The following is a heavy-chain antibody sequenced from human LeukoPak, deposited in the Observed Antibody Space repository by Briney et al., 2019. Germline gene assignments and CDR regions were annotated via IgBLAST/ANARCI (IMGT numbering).Heavy chain of an antibody. V-gene: IGHV1-2*02. Sequence: GASVEVSCKASGYTFTGYYMHWGRQAPGQGFEWMGWINPNSGDTNYAQKFQGRVTLTRDTSISTAHMELSRLRSDDTAVYYCARANFLYCSSTTCLFDYWGQGTLVIVSS. CDR2: INPNSGDT. D-gene: IGHD2-2*01. J-gene: IGHJ4*02. CDR3: ARANFLYCSSTTCLFDY. CDR1: GYTFTGYY.